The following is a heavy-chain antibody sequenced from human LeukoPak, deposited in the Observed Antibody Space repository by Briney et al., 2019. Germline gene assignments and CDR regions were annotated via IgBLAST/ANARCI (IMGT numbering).Heavy chain of an antibody. CDR1: GFTFSSYA. Sequence: PGRSLRLSCAASGFTFSSYAMSWVRQAPGKGLEWVSVICGSDGSTYYAGSVKGRFTVSRDNSKNTLYLQMNSLRAEDTAVYYCAKASGGSCYSQLDYWGQGTLVTVSS. D-gene: IGHD2-15*01. J-gene: IGHJ4*02. V-gene: IGHV3-23*01. CDR3: AKASGGSCYSQLDY. CDR2: ICGSDGST.